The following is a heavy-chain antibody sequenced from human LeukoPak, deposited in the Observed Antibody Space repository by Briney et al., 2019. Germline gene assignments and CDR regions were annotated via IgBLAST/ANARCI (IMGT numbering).Heavy chain of an antibody. D-gene: IGHD3-10*01. J-gene: IGHJ4*02. CDR3: ARDLRGYYYGSGSYYMEY. CDR1: GYTFTSYY. CDR2: INPSGCST. V-gene: IGHV1-46*01. Sequence: ASVKVSCKASGYTFTSYYMHWVRQAPGQGLEWMEIINPSGCSTSYAQKFQGRVTMTRDTSTSTVYMELSSLRSEDTAVYYCARDLRGYYYGSGSYYMEYWGQGTLVTVSS.